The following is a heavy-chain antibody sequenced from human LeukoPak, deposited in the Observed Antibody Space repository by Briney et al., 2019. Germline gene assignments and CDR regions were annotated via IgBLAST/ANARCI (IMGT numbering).Heavy chain of an antibody. CDR2: FDPEDGET. V-gene: IGHV1-24*01. CDR3: ATVSIATWAAFDI. CDR1: GHTLTELS. Sequence: AASVKVSCKVSGHTLTELSMHWVRQAPGKGLEWMGGFDPEDGETIYAQKFQGRVTMTEDTSTDTAYMELSSLRSEDTAVYHCATVSIATWAAFDIWGQGTMVTVSS. J-gene: IGHJ3*02. D-gene: IGHD6-13*01.